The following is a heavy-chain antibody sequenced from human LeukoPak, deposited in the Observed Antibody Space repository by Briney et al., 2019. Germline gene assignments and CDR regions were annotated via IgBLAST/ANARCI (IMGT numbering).Heavy chain of an antibody. V-gene: IGHV3-20*01. Sequence: PGRSLRLSRAPSGFEFEDYGMSWVRQAPGKGLEWVSDINWSGSSTVYADCVKGRFTISRDNAKNSLHLQMNSVRADDTAFYRCARDYGLRYSLAPFDYWGQGTLVTVSS. D-gene: IGHD5-18*01. CDR2: INWSGSST. J-gene: IGHJ4*02. CDR1: GFEFEDYG. CDR3: ARDYGLRYSLAPFDY.